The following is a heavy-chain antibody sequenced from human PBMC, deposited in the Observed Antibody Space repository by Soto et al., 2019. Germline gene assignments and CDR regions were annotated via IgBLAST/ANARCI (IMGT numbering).Heavy chain of an antibody. V-gene: IGHV4-39*01. Sequence: PSETLSLTCTVSGGSISSSSYYWGWIRQPPGKGLEWIGSIYYSGSTYYNPSLESRVTISVDTSKNQFSLKLSSVTAADTAVYYCARRWGDILTGYYYDYWGQGTLVTVSS. D-gene: IGHD3-9*01. CDR1: GGSISSSSYY. CDR2: IYYSGST. CDR3: ARRWGDILTGYYYDY. J-gene: IGHJ4*02.